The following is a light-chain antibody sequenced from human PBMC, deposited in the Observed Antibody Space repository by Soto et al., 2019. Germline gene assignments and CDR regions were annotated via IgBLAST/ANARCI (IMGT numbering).Light chain of an antibody. CDR1: SSNIGTNY. CDR2: DND. J-gene: IGLJ1*01. CDR3: GTWDSSLSAGYV. Sequence: QSVLAQPPSVSAAPGQKVTISCSVSSSNIGTNYVSWYQQLPGTAPKLLIYDNDQRPSGIPDRFSGSKSGTSATLGITVLQTGDEADYYCGTWDSSLSAGYVFGIGTKVTLL. V-gene: IGLV1-51*01.